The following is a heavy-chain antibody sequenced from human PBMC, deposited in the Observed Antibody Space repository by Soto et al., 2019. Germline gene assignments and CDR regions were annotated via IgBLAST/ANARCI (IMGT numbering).Heavy chain of an antibody. D-gene: IGHD2-21*02. CDR3: ARERRGGNSGYYLDY. V-gene: IGHV3-30-3*01. Sequence: QVQLVESGGGVVQPGRSLRLSCAASGFTFSNYAMHWVRQAPGKGLEWVTVISSDGNNKYYADSVKGRFTISRDKSKNTLYLQVISLRAEDTAVYYCARERRGGNSGYYLDYWGQGTLVTVSS. CDR2: ISSDGNNK. J-gene: IGHJ4*02. CDR1: GFTFSNYA.